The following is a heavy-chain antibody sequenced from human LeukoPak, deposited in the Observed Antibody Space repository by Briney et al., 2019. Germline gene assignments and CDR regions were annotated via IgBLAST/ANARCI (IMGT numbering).Heavy chain of an antibody. CDR3: AKWLRVATTYFDY. V-gene: IGHV3-53*01. J-gene: IGHJ4*02. D-gene: IGHD5-24*01. CDR2: IYSGGST. CDR1: GFTVSSNY. Sequence: PGGSLRLSCAASGFTVSSNYMSWVRQAPGKGLEWVSVIYSGGSTYYADSVKGRFTISRDNSKNTPYLQMNSLGAEDTAVYYCAKWLRVATTYFDYWGQGTLVTVSS.